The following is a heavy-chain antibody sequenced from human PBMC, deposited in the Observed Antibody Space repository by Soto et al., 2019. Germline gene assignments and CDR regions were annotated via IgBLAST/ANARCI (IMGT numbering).Heavy chain of an antibody. J-gene: IGHJ4*02. V-gene: IGHV3-7*03. Sequence: WGSLRLSCSASGFTFSTYWMSWVRQAPGKGLEWVAFIKEDGSEKYYVDSVKGRFTISRDNAKNLAYLQMNNLRADDTAVYYCARSSCPLHWGQGTVVTVS. CDR2: IKEDGSEK. CDR3: ARSSCPLH. CDR1: GFTFSTYW. D-gene: IGHD6-13*01.